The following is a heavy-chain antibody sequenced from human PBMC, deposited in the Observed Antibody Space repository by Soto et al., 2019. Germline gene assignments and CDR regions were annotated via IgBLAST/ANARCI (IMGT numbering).Heavy chain of an antibody. CDR1: GGSISRSGNY. CDR3: ARSLYDPYFDY. J-gene: IGHJ4*02. V-gene: IGHV4-61*08. D-gene: IGHD5-12*01. CDR2: IYYSGST. Sequence: PSETLSLTCTVSGGSISRSGNYWSWIRQHPGKGLEGIGYIYYSGSTNYNPSLKSRVTISVDTSKNQFSLKLSSVTAADTAVYYCARSLYDPYFDYWGQGTLVTVSS.